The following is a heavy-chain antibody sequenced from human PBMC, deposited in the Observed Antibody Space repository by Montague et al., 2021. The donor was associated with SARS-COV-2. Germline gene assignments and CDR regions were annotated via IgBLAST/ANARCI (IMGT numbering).Heavy chain of an antibody. J-gene: IGHJ4*02. CDR1: GGSFSGYY. V-gene: IGHV4-34*01. D-gene: IGHD6-19*01. Sequence: SETLSLTCAVYGGSFSGYYWSWIRQPPGKGLGWIGEINHSGSTNYNPSLKSRVTISVDTSKNQFSLKLSSVTAADTAVYYCARDAAVAGIDYWGQGTLVTVSS. CDR2: INHSGST. CDR3: ARDAAVAGIDY.